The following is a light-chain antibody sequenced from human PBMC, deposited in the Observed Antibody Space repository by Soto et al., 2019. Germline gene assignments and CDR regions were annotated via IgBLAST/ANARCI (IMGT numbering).Light chain of an antibody. CDR2: AAS. V-gene: IGKV1-39*01. CDR1: QTFNNY. J-gene: IGKJ2*03. Sequence: DVQMPQSPSSLSASVGDTVTITCRAGQTFNNYLNWYQHKPGKAPKLLIYAASALQTGVPSRFSASASGTDFTPSITNLQPEYFATYYCQQSYLSLQSFGQGTKLQI. CDR3: QQSYLSLQS.